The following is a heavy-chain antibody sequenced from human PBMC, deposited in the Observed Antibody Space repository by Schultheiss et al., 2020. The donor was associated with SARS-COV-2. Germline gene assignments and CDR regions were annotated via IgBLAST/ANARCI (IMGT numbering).Heavy chain of an antibody. CDR1: GYTFTGYY. CDR3: ARDREGATGGDAFDI. Sequence: ASVKVSCKASGYTFTGYYMHWVRQAPGQGLEWMGWINPNSGCTNYAQKFQGRVTMTRDTSISTAYMELSRLRSDDKAVYYCARDREGATGGDAFDIWGQGTMVTVSS. V-gene: IGHV1-2*02. D-gene: IGHD1-26*01. CDR2: INPNSGCT. J-gene: IGHJ3*02.